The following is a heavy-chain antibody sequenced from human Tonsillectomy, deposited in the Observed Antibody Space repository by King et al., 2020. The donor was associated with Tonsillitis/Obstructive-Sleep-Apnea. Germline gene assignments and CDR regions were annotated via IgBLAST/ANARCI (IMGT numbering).Heavy chain of an antibody. V-gene: IGHV3-9*01. Sequence: VQLVESGGGLVQPGRSLRLSCAASGFTFDDYAMHWVRQAPGKGLEWVSGISWNSGSIGYADSVKGRFTISRDNAKNSLYLQMNSLRAEDTALYYCAKFGDYDVWSGSPSDYFDYWGQGTLVTVSS. D-gene: IGHD3-3*01. CDR3: AKFGDYDVWSGSPSDYFDY. CDR1: GFTFDDYA. J-gene: IGHJ4*02. CDR2: ISWNSGSI.